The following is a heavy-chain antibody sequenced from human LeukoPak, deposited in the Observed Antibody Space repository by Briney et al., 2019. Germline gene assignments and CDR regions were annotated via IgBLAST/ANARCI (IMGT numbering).Heavy chain of an antibody. J-gene: IGHJ4*02. CDR1: GGSFSGYY. V-gene: IGHV4-34*01. CDR3: ARANSSSGFDY. CDR2: IYYSGST. D-gene: IGHD6-6*01. Sequence: SETLSLTCAVYGGSFSGYYWSWIRQPPGKGLEWIGSIYYSGSTYYNPSLKSRVTISVDTSKNQFSLKLSSVTAADTAVYYCARANSSSGFDYWGQGTLVTVSS.